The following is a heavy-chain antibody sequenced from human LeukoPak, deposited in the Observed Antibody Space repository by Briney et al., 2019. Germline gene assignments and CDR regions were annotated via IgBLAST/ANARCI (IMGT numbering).Heavy chain of an antibody. J-gene: IGHJ6*03. D-gene: IGHD3-10*01. CDR1: GGTYNNYA. Sequence: ASVKVSCKASGGTYNNYAITWVRQAPGQGLEWVGGILSVFGTSNYAQRFQGRVTITADESTGTTYMELSSLRTEDTAVYYCARDHRGFYYGSGNYYYLDVWGKGTTVTVSS. CDR3: ARDHRGFYYGSGNYYYLDV. V-gene: IGHV1-69*01. CDR2: ILSVFGTS.